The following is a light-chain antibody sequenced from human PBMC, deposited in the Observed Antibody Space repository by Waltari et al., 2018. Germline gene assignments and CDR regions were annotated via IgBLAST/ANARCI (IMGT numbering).Light chain of an antibody. J-gene: IGLJ3*02. Sequence: QSVLTQPPSVSGAPGQRVTISCPGSSSNIGAGYDVHWYQQLPGTAPKLLIYGNTKRPSGVLYACSGSKSGASVSLAVTGLQAEDEAYYYCQSYDSSLRVFGGGTKLTVL. CDR1: SSNIGAGYD. CDR2: GNT. V-gene: IGLV1-40*01. CDR3: QSYDSSLRV.